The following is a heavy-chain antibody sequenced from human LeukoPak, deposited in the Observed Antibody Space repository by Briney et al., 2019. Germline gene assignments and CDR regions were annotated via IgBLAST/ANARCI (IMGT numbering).Heavy chain of an antibody. V-gene: IGHV4-34*01. Sequence: SETLSLICAVYGGSFSGYYWSWIRQPPGKGLEWIGEINHSGSTNYNPSLKSRVTISVDTSKNQFSLKLSSVTAADTAVYYCARGLTHPFYCSGGSCYSGYYYHGMDVWGQGTTVTVSS. CDR1: GGSFSGYY. D-gene: IGHD2-15*01. CDR2: INHSGST. J-gene: IGHJ6*02. CDR3: ARGLTHPFYCSGGSCYSGYYYHGMDV.